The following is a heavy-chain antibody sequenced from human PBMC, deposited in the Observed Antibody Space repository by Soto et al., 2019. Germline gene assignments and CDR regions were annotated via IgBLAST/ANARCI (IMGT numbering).Heavy chain of an antibody. D-gene: IGHD5-18*01. Sequence: SETLSLTCTVSGGSISGYYWNWIRRTPAKGLEWIGYINYSGSTNYNPSLKSRVTISVDTSKNQFSLKLSSVTAADTAVYYCARISGYSYGLPPYFDYWGQGTLVTVSS. CDR2: INYSGST. CDR1: GGSISGYY. CDR3: ARISGYSYGLPPYFDY. J-gene: IGHJ4*02. V-gene: IGHV4-59*01.